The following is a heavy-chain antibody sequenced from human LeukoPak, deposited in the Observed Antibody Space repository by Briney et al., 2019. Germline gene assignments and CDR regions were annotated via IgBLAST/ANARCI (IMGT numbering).Heavy chain of an antibody. CDR2: ISYDGSNK. Sequence: GGSLRLSCAASGFTFSSYAMHWVRQAPGKGLEWLAVISYDGSNKYYAGSVKGRFTISRDNSKNTLYLQMNSLRAEDTAVYYCARDPRRYYDFWSGYYSNWFDPWGQGTLVTVSS. D-gene: IGHD3-3*01. V-gene: IGHV3-30-3*01. J-gene: IGHJ5*02. CDR1: GFTFSSYA. CDR3: ARDPRRYYDFWSGYYSNWFDP.